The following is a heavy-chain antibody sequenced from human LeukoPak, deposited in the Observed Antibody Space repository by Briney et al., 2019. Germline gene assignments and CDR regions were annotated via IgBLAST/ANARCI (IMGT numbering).Heavy chain of an antibody. J-gene: IGHJ5*02. CDR1: GGSISSSSYY. Sequence: SETLSLTCTVSGGSISSSSYYWGWIRQPPGKGLEWTGSIYYSGSTYYNPSLKSRVTISVDTSKNQFSLKLSSVTAADTAVYYCARLPDCSSTSCYLPYNWFDPWGQGTLVTVSS. D-gene: IGHD2-2*01. CDR2: IYYSGST. CDR3: ARLPDCSSTSCYLPYNWFDP. V-gene: IGHV4-39*01.